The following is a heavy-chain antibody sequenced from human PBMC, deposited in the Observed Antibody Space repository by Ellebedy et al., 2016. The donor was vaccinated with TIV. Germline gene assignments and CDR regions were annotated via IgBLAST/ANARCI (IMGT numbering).Heavy chain of an antibody. J-gene: IGHJ3*02. V-gene: IGHV1-2*04. D-gene: IGHD3-10*01. CDR2: INPNSGGT. CDR3: ARGVGELPNDDAFDI. Sequence: ASVKVSCXASGYTFTGYYMHWVRQAPGQGLEWMGWINPNSGGTNYAQKFQGWVTMTRDTSISTAYMELSRLRSDDTAVYYCARGVGELPNDDAFDIWGQGTMVTVSS. CDR1: GYTFTGYY.